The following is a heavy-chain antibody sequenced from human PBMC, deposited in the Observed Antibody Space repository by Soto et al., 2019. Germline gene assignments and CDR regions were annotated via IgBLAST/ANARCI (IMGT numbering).Heavy chain of an antibody. J-gene: IGHJ4*02. Sequence: ASVKVSCKASGYTFTELSMHWVRQAPGKGLEWMGGFDPEDGETIYAQKFQGRVTMTEDTSTDTAYMELSSLRSDDTAVYYCARDLEYSGYDNFDYWGQGTLVTVSS. CDR3: ARDLEYSGYDNFDY. CDR1: GYTFTELS. V-gene: IGHV1-24*01. CDR2: FDPEDGET. D-gene: IGHD5-12*01.